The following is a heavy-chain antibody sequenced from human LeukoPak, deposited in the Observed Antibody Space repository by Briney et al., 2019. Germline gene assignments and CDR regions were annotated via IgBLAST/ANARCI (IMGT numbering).Heavy chain of an antibody. V-gene: IGHV3-30-3*01. CDR1: GFTFSSYV. CDR3: ARANWAGIEAPATDY. J-gene: IGHJ4*02. D-gene: IGHD2-15*01. CDR2: ISYDGSNK. Sequence: PGGSLRLSCAASGFTFSSYVVHWVRQAPGKGLEWVAVISYDGSNKYYADSVKGRFTISRDNSKNTLYLQVNSLQAEDTAVYFCARANWAGIEAPATDYWGQGTLVTASS.